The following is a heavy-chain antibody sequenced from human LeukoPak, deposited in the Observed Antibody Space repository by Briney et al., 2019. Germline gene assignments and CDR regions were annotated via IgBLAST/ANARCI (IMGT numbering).Heavy chain of an antibody. Sequence: GGSLRLSCAASGFPFSSYAMYWVRQAPGKGLVWVARVHGDGYSISYANSVKGRFTISRDNAKDTLYLHMNSLRPEDTAVYYCARAQMGAPTDFWGQGTLVTVSS. J-gene: IGHJ4*02. CDR2: VHGDGYSI. CDR1: GFPFSSYA. D-gene: IGHD1-26*01. V-gene: IGHV3-74*01. CDR3: ARAQMGAPTDF.